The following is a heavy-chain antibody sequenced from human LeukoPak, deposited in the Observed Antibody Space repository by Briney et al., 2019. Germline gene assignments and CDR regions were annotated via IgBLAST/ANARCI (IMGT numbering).Heavy chain of an antibody. CDR2: IYSGGST. Sequence: AGGSLRLSCAASGFTVSSNYMSWVRQAPGKGLEWVSIIYSGGSTYYADSVKGRFTISRDKSKNTLYLQMNSLRAEDTAVYYCASGYSTSSAGFDPWGQGTLVTVSS. V-gene: IGHV3-66*01. D-gene: IGHD6-13*01. J-gene: IGHJ5*02. CDR3: ASGYSTSSAGFDP. CDR1: GFTVSSNY.